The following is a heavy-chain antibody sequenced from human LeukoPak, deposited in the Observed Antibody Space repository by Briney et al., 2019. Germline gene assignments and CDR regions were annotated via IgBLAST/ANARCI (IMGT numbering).Heavy chain of an antibody. CDR3: ARDDDYYDSSAYYYDYFDY. CDR2: IKQDGSEK. J-gene: IGHJ4*02. CDR1: GFTFSSYW. D-gene: IGHD3-22*01. V-gene: IGHV3-7*01. Sequence: GSLRLSGAASGFTFSSYWMSWVRQAPGKGLEWVANIKQDGSEKYYVDSVKGRFTISRDNAKNSLYVQMNSLRAEDTAVYYCARDDDYYDSSAYYYDYFDYWGQGTLVTVS.